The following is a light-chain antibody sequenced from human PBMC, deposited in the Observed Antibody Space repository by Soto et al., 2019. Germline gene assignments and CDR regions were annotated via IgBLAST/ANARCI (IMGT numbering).Light chain of an antibody. V-gene: IGLV2-14*01. Sequence: QYALTQPASVSGSPGQSITISCTGTSSDIGGYNYVSWFQQHPGQAPKLIIYEVTYRPSGISTRFSGSKSGNTASLTISGLQAEDEVDYFCSSYTSSITLVFGGGTKLTVL. CDR3: SSYTSSITLV. CDR1: SSDIGGYNY. CDR2: EVT. J-gene: IGLJ2*01.